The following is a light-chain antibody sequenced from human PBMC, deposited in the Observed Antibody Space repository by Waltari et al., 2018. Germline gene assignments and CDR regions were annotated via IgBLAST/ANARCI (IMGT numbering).Light chain of an antibody. CDR1: SSDVGAYNY. V-gene: IGLV2-11*01. J-gene: IGLJ3*02. Sequence: QYALTQPRSVSGSPGQSVTISCTGTSSDVGAYNYVSWYQQQPARAPKLMIYDVSGRPSGVSACFSGAKSGNTATLTISGLHADDGADYYCCSYAGSSTLVFGGGTTLTVV. CDR3: CSYAGSSTLV. CDR2: DVS.